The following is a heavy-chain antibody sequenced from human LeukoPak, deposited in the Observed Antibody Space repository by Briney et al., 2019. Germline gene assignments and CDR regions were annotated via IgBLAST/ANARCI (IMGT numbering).Heavy chain of an antibody. CDR2: IRSKTFGGTT. J-gene: IGHJ4*02. D-gene: IGHD4-17*01. Sequence: GRSLRLSCTASGFNFDDFVMSWFRQAPGKGLEWVGFIRSKTFGGTTEYAASVKGRFSISRDDSKSVVYLQMNSLKTEDTAVYYCTRDHIPVTSESGIYYFDYWGQGTLVTVSS. CDR1: GFNFDDFV. CDR3: TRDHIPVTSESGIYYFDY. V-gene: IGHV3-49*03.